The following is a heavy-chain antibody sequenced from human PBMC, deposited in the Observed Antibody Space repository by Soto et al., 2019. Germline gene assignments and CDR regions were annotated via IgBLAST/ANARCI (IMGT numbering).Heavy chain of an antibody. CDR1: GGSISSGDYY. Sequence: QVQLQESGPGLVKPSQTLSLTCTVSGGSISSGDYYWSWIRQPPGKGLEWFGYIYYSGSTYYNPSLKSRVTISEDTSNKQFTQKLSSVTAAETAVYYCARESDMMIRGWWYFDLWGRGTLVTVSS. CDR2: IYYSGST. D-gene: IGHD3-16*01. J-gene: IGHJ2*01. CDR3: ARESDMMIRGWWYFDL. V-gene: IGHV4-30-4*01.